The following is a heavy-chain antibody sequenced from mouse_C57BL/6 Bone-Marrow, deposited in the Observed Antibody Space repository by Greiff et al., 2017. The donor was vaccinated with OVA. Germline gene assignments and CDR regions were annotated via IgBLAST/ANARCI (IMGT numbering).Heavy chain of an antibody. V-gene: IGHV1-52*01. D-gene: IGHD1-1*01. J-gene: IGHJ2*01. CDR2: IDPSDSET. Sequence: QVQLQQSGAELVRPGSSVKLSCKASGYTFTSYWMHWVKQRPIQGLEWIGNIDPSDSETHYNQKFKDKATLTVDKSSSTAYMQLSSLTSEDSAVYYCAREGYYYGSSYIFDYWGQGTTLTVSS. CDR3: AREGYYYGSSYIFDY. CDR1: GYTFTSYW.